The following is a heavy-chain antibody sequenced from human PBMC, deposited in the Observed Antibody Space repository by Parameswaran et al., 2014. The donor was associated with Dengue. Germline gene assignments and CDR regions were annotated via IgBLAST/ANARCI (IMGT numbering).Heavy chain of an antibody. V-gene: IGHV3-48*03. CDR2: ISGSGGST. J-gene: IGHJ5*02. Sequence: GRQAPGKGLEWVSAISGSGGSTYYADSVKGRFTISRDNAKNSLYLQMNSLRAEDTAVYYCARDTYSSSSRWFDPWGQGTLVTVSS. CDR3: ARDTYSSSSRWFDP. D-gene: IGHD6-6*01.